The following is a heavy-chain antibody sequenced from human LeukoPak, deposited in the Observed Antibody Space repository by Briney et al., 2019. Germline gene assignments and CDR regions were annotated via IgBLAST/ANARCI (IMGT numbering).Heavy chain of an antibody. Sequence: PSETLSLTCSVSGDSTNSGNYYWSWIRQPPGKGLEWIGNIYYSTNTYYNPALLGRVSISIDTSRNQFSLRVSSVTAADTAVYYCARQDRSRLPPKWFDPWGQGTLVIVSS. CDR1: GDSTNSGNYY. CDR2: IYYSTNT. J-gene: IGHJ5*02. CDR3: ARQDRSRLPPKWFDP. V-gene: IGHV4-39*01.